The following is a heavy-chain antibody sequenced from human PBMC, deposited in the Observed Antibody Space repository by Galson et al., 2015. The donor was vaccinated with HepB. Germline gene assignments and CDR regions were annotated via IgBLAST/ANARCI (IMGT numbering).Heavy chain of an antibody. CDR1: GYVFTNYG. V-gene: IGHV1-18*01. CDR3: ARLPGMGGTLTTYYYGMDV. J-gene: IGHJ6*02. Sequence: SVKVSCKASGYVFTNYGITWVRQAPGQGLEWMGWISAYNGNTNSAENLQGRVAMTTDTSTSTAYMDLRSLRSDDTAMYYCARLPGMGGTLTTYYYGMDVWGQGTTVTVSS. D-gene: IGHD1-14*01. CDR2: ISAYNGNT.